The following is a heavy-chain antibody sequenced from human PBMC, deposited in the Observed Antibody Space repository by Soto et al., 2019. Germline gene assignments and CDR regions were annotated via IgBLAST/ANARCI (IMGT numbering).Heavy chain of an antibody. CDR3: ARDNIVVVVAALIGFDY. J-gene: IGHJ4*02. CDR2: ISAYNGNT. D-gene: IGHD2-15*01. Sequence: GASVKVSCKASGYTFTSYGISWVRQAPGQALEWMGWISAYNGNTNYAQKLQGRVTMTTDTSTSTAYMELRSLRSDDTAVYYCARDNIVVVVAALIGFDYWGQGTLVTVSS. CDR1: GYTFTSYG. V-gene: IGHV1-18*01.